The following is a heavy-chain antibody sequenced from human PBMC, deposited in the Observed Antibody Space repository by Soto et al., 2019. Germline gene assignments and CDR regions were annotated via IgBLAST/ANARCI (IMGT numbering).Heavy chain of an antibody. CDR2: IKQDGSNK. CDR1: GFTFSSYW. V-gene: IGHV3-7*02. J-gene: IGHJ4*02. CDR3: AGPWYFDY. Sequence: GGSLRLSCAASGFTFSSYWMSWVRQAPGKGLEWVADIKQDGSNKYYADSVKGRFTISRDNSKNTLYLQMNSLRAEDTAVYYCAGPWYFDYWGQGTLVTVSS.